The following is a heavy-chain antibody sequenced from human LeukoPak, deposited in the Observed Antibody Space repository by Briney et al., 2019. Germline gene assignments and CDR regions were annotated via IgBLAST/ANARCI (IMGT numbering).Heavy chain of an antibody. Sequence: GGSLRLSCAASGFTFSSYAMHWVRQAPGKGLEWVAVISYDGSNKYYADSVKGRFTISRDNSKNTLYLQMNSLRAEDTAVYYCASEGPHSSGYYPLRYWGQGTLVTVSS. V-gene: IGHV3-30-3*01. D-gene: IGHD3-22*01. J-gene: IGHJ4*02. CDR3: ASEGPHSSGYYPLRY. CDR2: ISYDGSNK. CDR1: GFTFSSYA.